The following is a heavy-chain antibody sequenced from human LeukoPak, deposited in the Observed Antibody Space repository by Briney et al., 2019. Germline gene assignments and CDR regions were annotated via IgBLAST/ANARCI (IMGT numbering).Heavy chain of an antibody. J-gene: IGHJ3*02. CDR3: ARHYGYCSSTSCYTGVFAFDI. CDR2: IYTSGST. D-gene: IGHD2-2*02. V-gene: IGHV4-4*09. CDR1: GGSISSYY. Sequence: SETLSLTCTVPGGSISSYYWSWIRQPPGKGLEWIGYIYTSGSTNYNPSLKSRVTISVDTSKNQFSLKLSSVTAADTAVYYCARHYGYCSSTSCYTGVFAFDIWGQGTMVTVSS.